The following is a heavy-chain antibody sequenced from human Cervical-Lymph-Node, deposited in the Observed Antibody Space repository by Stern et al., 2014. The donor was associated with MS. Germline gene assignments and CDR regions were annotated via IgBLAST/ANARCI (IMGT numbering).Heavy chain of an antibody. Sequence: QVTLKESGPALVKPSQSLTLTCTFSGFSLNTAGVAVGWIRQPPGKGPEWLAVIFWNDEKKYSPSLQTRLAISMDTSKNQVVLNMANMDPLDTGTYYCAHRRTAFYFFDYWGQGILVTVSS. J-gene: IGHJ4*02. CDR1: GFSLNTAGVA. V-gene: IGHV2-5*01. CDR2: IFWNDEK. CDR3: AHRRTAFYFFDY. D-gene: IGHD3-10*01.